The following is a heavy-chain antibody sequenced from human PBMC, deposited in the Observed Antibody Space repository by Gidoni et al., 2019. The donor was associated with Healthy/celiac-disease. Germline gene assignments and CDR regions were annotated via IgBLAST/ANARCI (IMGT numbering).Heavy chain of an antibody. CDR2: INPNSGGT. Sequence: QVQLVQSGAEVMKPGASVNVSCTASGSPFTGYYMHWVRQAPGQGLEWMGWINPNSGGTNYAQKFQGWVTMTRDTSISKAYMELSRLRADDTAVYYCARDSRGSSGSTNEGAFDIWGQGTMVTVSS. V-gene: IGHV1-2*04. CDR3: ARDSRGSSGSTNEGAFDI. J-gene: IGHJ3*02. CDR1: GSPFTGYY. D-gene: IGHD2-2*01.